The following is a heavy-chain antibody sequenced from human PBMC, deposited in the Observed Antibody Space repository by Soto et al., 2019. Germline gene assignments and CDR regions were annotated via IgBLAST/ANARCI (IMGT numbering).Heavy chain of an antibody. Sequence: SITLQRSSTVPGASVSSGRYDGSWSRQQPKKGQKGGGYIYYSGSTNYNPSLKSRVTISVDTSKNQFSLKLSSVTAADTAVYYCAVDSLLIAGAGGYYYYYGMGVWGQGTTVTGSS. CDR3: AVDSLLIAGAGGYYYYYGMGV. V-gene: IGHV4-61*01. CDR2: IYYSGST. D-gene: IGHD6-19*01. J-gene: IGHJ6*02. CDR1: GASVSSGRYD.